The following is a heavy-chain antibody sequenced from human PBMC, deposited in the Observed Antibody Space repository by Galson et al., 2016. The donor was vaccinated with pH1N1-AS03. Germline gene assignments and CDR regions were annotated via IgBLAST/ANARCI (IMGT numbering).Heavy chain of an antibody. V-gene: IGHV3-7*03. D-gene: IGHD2-21*02. CDR3: ARESTGTEHIGVVTGRYGYYAMDV. J-gene: IGHJ6*04. Sequence: SLRLSCAASGFTFKSYWMSWVRQAPGKGLEWVANINQDENEKYCVDSVRGRFTISRDNAKNSLYLEMNSLRAEDTALYYCARESTGTEHIGVVTGRYGYYAMDVWGKGTTVTVSS. CDR2: INQDENEK. CDR1: GFTFKSYW.